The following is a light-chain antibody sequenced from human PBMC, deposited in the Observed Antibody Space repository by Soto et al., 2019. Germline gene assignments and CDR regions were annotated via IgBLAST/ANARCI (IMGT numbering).Light chain of an antibody. J-gene: IGKJ5*01. V-gene: IGKV3-20*01. CDR3: QQYGTPRSVT. CDR2: GAS. Sequence: EIVLTQSPGTLSLSPGEEATLSCRASQSVDSNYLAWYQQKPGQTPRLIIYGASGRADGIPHRFSGSGFGTDVTLPISKVEPEDFAVYYCQQYGTPRSVTFGQGTRLDI. CDR1: QSVDSNY.